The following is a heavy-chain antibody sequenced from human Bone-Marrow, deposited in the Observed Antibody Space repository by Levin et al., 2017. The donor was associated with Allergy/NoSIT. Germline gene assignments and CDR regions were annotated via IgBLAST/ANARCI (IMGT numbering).Heavy chain of an antibody. Sequence: GASVKVSCKASGGSFGSYPINWVRQAPGQGLEWMGRIIPMPGITNYTQNFQERVTITADRSTSTAYMELSSLRSEDTAVYYCARAFYYDSSGNYRSAFDLWGQGTRVTVSS. CDR3: ARAFYYDSSGNYRSAFDL. D-gene: IGHD3-22*01. CDR1: GGSFGSYP. V-gene: IGHV1-69*04. J-gene: IGHJ3*01. CDR2: IIPMPGIT.